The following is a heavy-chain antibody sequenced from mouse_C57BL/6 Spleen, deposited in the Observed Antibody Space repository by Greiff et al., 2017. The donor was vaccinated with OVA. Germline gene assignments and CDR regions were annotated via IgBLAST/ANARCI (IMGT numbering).Heavy chain of an antibody. V-gene: IGHV1-80*01. D-gene: IGHD2-1*01. CDR2: IYPGDGDT. J-gene: IGHJ3*01. Sequence: QVQLKESGAELVKPGASVKISCKASGYAFSSYWMNWVKQRPGKGLEWIGQIYPGDGDTNYNGKFKGKATLTVDKSSSTAYMQLSSLTSEDSAVYFCAREGGNYLAWFAYWGQGTLVTVSA. CDR1: GYAFSSYW. CDR3: AREGGNYLAWFAY.